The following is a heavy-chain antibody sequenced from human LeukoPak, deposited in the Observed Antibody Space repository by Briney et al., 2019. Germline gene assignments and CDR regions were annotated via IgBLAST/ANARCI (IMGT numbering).Heavy chain of an antibody. CDR2: ISSNGGST. CDR1: GFTFSSYG. CDR3: ARGRDGYNLVDAFDI. D-gene: IGHD5-24*01. V-gene: IGHV3-64*01. J-gene: IGHJ3*02. Sequence: GGSLRLSCAASGFTFSSYGMSWVRQAPGKGLEYVSAISSNGGSTYYANSVKGRFTISRDNSKNTLYLQMGSLRAEDTAVYYCARGRDGYNLVDAFDIWGQGIMVTVSS.